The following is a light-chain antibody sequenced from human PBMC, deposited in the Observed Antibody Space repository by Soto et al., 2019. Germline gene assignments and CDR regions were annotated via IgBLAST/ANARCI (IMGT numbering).Light chain of an antibody. J-gene: IGKJ4*01. CDR3: QQSMSSPLT. CDR2: AAS. V-gene: IGKV1-39*01. Sequence: DIQMTQSPSSLSASVGDRVTIPCRASQSIDNYLNWYQQKPGKAPKLLIYAASSLQSGVPSRFSGSGSGTDFTLTISSLQPEDSANYFCQQSMSSPLTFSGGTKVEVK. CDR1: QSIDNY.